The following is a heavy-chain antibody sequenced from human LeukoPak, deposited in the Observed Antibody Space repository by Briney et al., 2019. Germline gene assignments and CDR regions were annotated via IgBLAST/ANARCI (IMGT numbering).Heavy chain of an antibody. CDR1: GYGFTSYW. CDR3: ARHHCSSTSCYSFGGYYYGMDV. J-gene: IGHJ6*02. CDR2: IYPGDSDT. D-gene: IGHD2-2*01. V-gene: IGHV5-51*01. Sequence: GAALQISCKGSGYGFTSYWIGWVRRMPGKGLEWMGVIYPGDSDTRYSPSFQGQVTISADKSISTAYLQWSSLKASDTAMYYCARHHCSSTSCYSFGGYYYGMDVWGQGTTVTVSS.